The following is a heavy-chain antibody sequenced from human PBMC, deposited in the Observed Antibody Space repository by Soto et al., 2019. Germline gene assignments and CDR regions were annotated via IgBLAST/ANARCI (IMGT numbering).Heavy chain of an antibody. D-gene: IGHD3-10*01. CDR2: IKTRSDGGTS. J-gene: IGHJ4*02. CDR3: VTSPGFESARGY. Sequence: EVQLVESGGGLVEPGESLRLSCAASGFTFRDAWMHWVRQAPGKGLEWVGRIKTRSDGGTSDYAAPVRGRFTISRDDAKNTLYLQVNSLKTEDTAVYYCVTSPGFESARGYWGQGTLVTVSS. CDR1: GFTFRDAW. V-gene: IGHV3-15*01.